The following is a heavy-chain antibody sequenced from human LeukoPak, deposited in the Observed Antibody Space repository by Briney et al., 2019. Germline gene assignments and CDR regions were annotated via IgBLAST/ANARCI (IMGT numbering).Heavy chain of an antibody. D-gene: IGHD6-6*01. Sequence: SETLSLTCTVSGGSISSGSYYWSWIRQPAGKGLEWIGRIYTSGSTNYNPSLKSRVTISVDTSKNQFSLKLSSVTAADTAVYYCARTAFEYSSSSGTDYYYYYYMDVWGKGTTVTVSS. CDR3: ARTAFEYSSSSGTDYYYYYYMDV. V-gene: IGHV4-61*02. CDR2: IYTSGST. CDR1: GGSISSGSYY. J-gene: IGHJ6*03.